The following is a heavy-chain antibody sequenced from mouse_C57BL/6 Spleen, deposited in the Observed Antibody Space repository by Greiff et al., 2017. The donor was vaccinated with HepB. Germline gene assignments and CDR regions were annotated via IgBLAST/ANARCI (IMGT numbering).Heavy chain of an antibody. CDR1: GFTFSSYA. CDR3: ARDIYYGSRDYFDY. CDR2: ISDGGSYT. Sequence: DVHLVESGGGLVKPGGSLKLSCAASGFTFSSYAMSWVRQTPEKRLEWVATISDGGSYTYYPDNVKGRFTISRDNAKNNLYLQMSHLKSEDTAMYYCARDIYYGSRDYFDYWGQGTTLTVSS. J-gene: IGHJ2*01. D-gene: IGHD1-1*01. V-gene: IGHV5-4*01.